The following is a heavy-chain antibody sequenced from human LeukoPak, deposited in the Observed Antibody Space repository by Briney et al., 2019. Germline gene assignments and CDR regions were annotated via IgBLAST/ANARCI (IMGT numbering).Heavy chain of an antibody. V-gene: IGHV5-51*01. J-gene: IGHJ3*02. D-gene: IGHD5-12*01. CDR1: GYSFTGYW. Sequence: GESLKISCKGSGYSFTGYWIGWVRQMPGKGPEWMGIIYPGDSDTRYSPSFQGQVTISADKSISTAYLQWSSLKASDTAMYYCARPRATADDAFDIWGQGTMVTVSS. CDR2: IYPGDSDT. CDR3: ARPRATADDAFDI.